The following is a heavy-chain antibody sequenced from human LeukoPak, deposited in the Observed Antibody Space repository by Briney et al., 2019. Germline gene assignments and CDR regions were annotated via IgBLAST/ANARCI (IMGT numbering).Heavy chain of an antibody. CDR2: INHSGST. Sequence: KASETLSLTCAVYGGSFSGYDWSWIRQPPGTGLQWIGEINHSGSTNYNPSLKSRVTISVDTSKNQFSVKMSSVTAADTAVYYCARGEDYQLLGRNFDYWGQGTLVTVSS. CDR3: ARGEDYQLLGRNFDY. CDR1: GGSFSGYD. D-gene: IGHD2-2*01. V-gene: IGHV4-34*01. J-gene: IGHJ4*02.